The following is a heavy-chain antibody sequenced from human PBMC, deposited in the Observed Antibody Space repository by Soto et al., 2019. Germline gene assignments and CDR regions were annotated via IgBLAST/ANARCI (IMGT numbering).Heavy chain of an antibody. CDR1: GGSISSYY. CDR2: IYYSGST. CDR3: ASADFWRGGHFDY. J-gene: IGHJ4*02. Sequence: SETLSLTCTVSGGSISSYYWSWIRQPPGKGLEWIGYIYYSGSTNYNPSLKSRVTISVDTSKNQFSLKLSSVTAADTAVYYCASADFWRGGHFDYWGQGTLVTVSS. D-gene: IGHD3-3*01. V-gene: IGHV4-59*01.